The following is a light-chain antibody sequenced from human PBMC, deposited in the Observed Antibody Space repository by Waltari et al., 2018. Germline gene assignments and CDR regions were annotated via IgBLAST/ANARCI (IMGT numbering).Light chain of an antibody. CDR1: SGHSSNV. Sequence: QLVLTQSPSASASLGASVKLTCPLSSGHSSNVIAWLQQRPEKGPRYLMKVNSDGSHSKGDEIPDRFSGSSSGAERYLTISSLQSEDEGDYYCQTGGHGTWVFGGGTKLTVL. V-gene: IGLV4-69*01. CDR2: VNSDGSH. J-gene: IGLJ3*02. CDR3: QTGGHGTWV.